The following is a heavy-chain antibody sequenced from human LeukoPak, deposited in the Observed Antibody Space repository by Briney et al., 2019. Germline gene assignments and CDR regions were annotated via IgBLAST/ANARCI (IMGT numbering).Heavy chain of an antibody. J-gene: IGHJ4*02. CDR3: AKTSDVWGSYRYTFDY. CDR2: ISGSGGST. CDR1: GFTFSSYA. Sequence: HPGGSLRLSCAASGFTFSSYAMRWVRQAPGRGLEWVSAISGSGGSTYYADSVKGRFTISRDNSKNTLYLQMNSLRAEDTAVYYCAKTSDVWGSYRYTFDYWGQGTLVTVSS. D-gene: IGHD3-16*02. V-gene: IGHV3-23*01.